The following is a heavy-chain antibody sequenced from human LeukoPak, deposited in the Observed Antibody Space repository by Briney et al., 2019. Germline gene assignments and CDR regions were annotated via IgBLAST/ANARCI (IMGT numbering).Heavy chain of an antibody. CDR3: ARECSSTTCYTRSFDP. Sequence: SETLSLTCIVSGYSISSGYYWGWIRQPPGKGLEWIGNLYHSGSTYYNPSLRSRATISGDTSKNQFSLCLSSVTAADTAVYYCARECSSTTCYTRSFDPWGQGTLVTVSS. CDR2: LYHSGST. V-gene: IGHV4-38-2*02. CDR1: GYSISSGYY. D-gene: IGHD2-2*02. J-gene: IGHJ5*02.